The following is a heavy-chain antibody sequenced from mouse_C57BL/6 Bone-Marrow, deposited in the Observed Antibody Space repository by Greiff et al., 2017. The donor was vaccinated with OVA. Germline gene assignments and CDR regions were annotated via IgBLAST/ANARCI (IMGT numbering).Heavy chain of an antibody. Sequence: VQLQESGAELVKPGASVKISCKASGYAFSGYWMNWVKQRPGKGLEWIGKIYPGDGDTNYNGKFKGKATMTADTSSSTAYMQLSSLTSEDSAVYYCAGHEYWFADWGQGAPVTVSA. J-gene: IGHJ3*01. D-gene: IGHD5-1*01. CDR1: GYAFSGYW. CDR2: IYPGDGDT. CDR3: AGHEYWFAD. V-gene: IGHV1-80*01.